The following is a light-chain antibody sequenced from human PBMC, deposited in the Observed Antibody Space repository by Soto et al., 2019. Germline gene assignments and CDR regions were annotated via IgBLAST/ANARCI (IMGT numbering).Light chain of an antibody. CDR1: QTVSSSY. V-gene: IGKV3-20*01. J-gene: IGKJ4*01. CDR2: DAV. CDR3: QKYERWPPLT. Sequence: IVLTQSPGTLSLSPGERATLSCRASQTVSSSYLAWYQQKPGQAPRLLIYDAVGRATGIPDRFSGSESGTDFTLTISSLEPEDFAVYYCQKYERWPPLTFGGGTKVDIK.